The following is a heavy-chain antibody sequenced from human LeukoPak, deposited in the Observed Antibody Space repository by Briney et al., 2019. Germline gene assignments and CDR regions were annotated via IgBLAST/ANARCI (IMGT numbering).Heavy chain of an antibody. J-gene: IGHJ4*02. CDR2: ISSGSSYI. V-gene: IGHV3-21*01. Sequence: GGSLRLSCAASGLTFSSYSMNWVRQAPGKGLEWVSSISSGSSYIYYADSVMGRFTISRDNAKNSLYLQMNSLRAEDTAVYYCARGIVAAGNIDFWGQGTLVTVSS. D-gene: IGHD6-13*01. CDR3: ARGIVAAGNIDF. CDR1: GLTFSSYS.